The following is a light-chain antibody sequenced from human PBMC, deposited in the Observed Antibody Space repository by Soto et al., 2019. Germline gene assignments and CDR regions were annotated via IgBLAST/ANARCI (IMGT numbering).Light chain of an antibody. Sequence: DIKISQSPSTLSASVGDTVTITCRASQPISSLLAWCHQEPVKAAQLLLYKASTLKSGVPSRFSGSRSWTEFTLTLTSLQPDDFATDYCQHYNSYSEAFGQGTKVDIK. CDR2: KAS. CDR1: QPISSL. V-gene: IGKV1-5*03. CDR3: QHYNSYSEA. J-gene: IGKJ1*01.